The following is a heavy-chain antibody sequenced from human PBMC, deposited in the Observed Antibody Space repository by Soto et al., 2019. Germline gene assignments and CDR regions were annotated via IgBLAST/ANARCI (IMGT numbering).Heavy chain of an antibody. J-gene: IGHJ5*02. V-gene: IGHV3-23*01. Sequence: EVQLLESGGGLVQPGGPLTLPCAASGFSFWSYAMSWVRQAPGEGLEWVSAISGSGGSTYYTDSVKGRSTFSIDNFKNILYQQMTSLGAEDTALYYCSEVLSSWMTTANLDLWGLGTLVSVSS. D-gene: IGHD4-17*01. CDR1: GFSFWSYA. CDR2: ISGSGGST. CDR3: SEVLSSWMTTANLDL.